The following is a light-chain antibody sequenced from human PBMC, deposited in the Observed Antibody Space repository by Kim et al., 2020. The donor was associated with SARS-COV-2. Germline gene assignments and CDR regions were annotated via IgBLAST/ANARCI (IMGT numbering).Light chain of an antibody. CDR1: QSISTN. V-gene: IGKV3-15*01. CDR2: TAS. J-gene: IGKJ1*01. Sequence: EIVMTQSPATLSVSPGEGVTLYCRASQSISTNLGWYQQKPGQAPRLLIYTASTRATGIPARFSGSGSGTEFTLTISSLQSEDFAVYCCQQYYDWPWTFGQGTKVEI. CDR3: QQYYDWPWT.